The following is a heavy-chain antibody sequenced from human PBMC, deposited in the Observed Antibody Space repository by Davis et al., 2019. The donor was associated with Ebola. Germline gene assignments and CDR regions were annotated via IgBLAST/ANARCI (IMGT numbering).Heavy chain of an antibody. Sequence: PGGSLRLSCAASGFTFSSYWMHWVRQAPGKGLVWVSRIKGDESSTSYADSVKGRFTISRDNAKNTLYLQMNSLKSEDTAVYYCTRTPAAGLWGQGTLVTVSS. D-gene: IGHD6-13*01. V-gene: IGHV3-74*01. CDR2: IKGDESST. J-gene: IGHJ4*02. CDR3: TRTPAAGL. CDR1: GFTFSSYW.